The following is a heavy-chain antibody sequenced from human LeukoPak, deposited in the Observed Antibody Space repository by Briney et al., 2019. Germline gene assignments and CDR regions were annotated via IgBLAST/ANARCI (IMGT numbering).Heavy chain of an antibody. D-gene: IGHD6-13*01. CDR1: GGSFSGYY. CDR3: ARHPGIAAAVPHWHFHL. Sequence: SETLSLTCAVSGGSFSGYYWWGIRQPPGRGLEWSGEINHSGGTNYNASLQSRLAISLDTSKKQFSLLLISVAAAATAVYYCARHPGIAAAVPHWHFHLWGRGTLVTISP. CDR2: INHSGGT. J-gene: IGHJ2*01. V-gene: IGHV4-34*01.